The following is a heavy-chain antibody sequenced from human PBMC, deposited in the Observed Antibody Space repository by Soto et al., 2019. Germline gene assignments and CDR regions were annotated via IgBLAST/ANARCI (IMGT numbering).Heavy chain of an antibody. CDR2: IYYSGST. D-gene: IGHD5-18*01. V-gene: IGHV4-59*01. CDR3: ARDGGYSYGRYFDL. CDR1: GGSISSYY. J-gene: IGHJ2*01. Sequence: QVQLQESGPGLVKPSETLSLTCTVSGGSISSYYWSWIRQPPGKGLEWIGYIYYSGSTNYNPSLKSRATXXVXTXXNQFSLKLSSVTAADTAVYYCARDGGYSYGRYFDLWGRGTLVTVSS.